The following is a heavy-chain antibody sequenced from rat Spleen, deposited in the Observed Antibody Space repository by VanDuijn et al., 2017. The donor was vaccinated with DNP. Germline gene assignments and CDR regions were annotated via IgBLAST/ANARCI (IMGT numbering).Heavy chain of an antibody. CDR1: GFTFSSFP. CDR3: ARDRGYNSGDFFDY. J-gene: IGHJ2*01. D-gene: IGHD1-1*01. CDR2: IGSDGYAP. Sequence: EVQLVESGGGLVQPGRSMKLSCAASGFTFSSFPMAWVRQAPTKGLEWVAYIGSDGYAPYYGDSVKGRFAISRDNDKNTLYLQMNSLRSEDTATYYCARDRGYNSGDFFDYWGQGVVVTVSS. V-gene: IGHV5-46*01.